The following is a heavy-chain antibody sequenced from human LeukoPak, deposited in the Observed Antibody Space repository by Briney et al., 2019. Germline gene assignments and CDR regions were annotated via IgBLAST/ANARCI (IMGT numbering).Heavy chain of an antibody. CDR3: ARYTSGWSGGFDD. CDR2: IYHIGSS. D-gene: IGHD6-19*01. CDR1: VGSISKNSYY. J-gene: IGHJ4*02. Sequence: PSETLFLTCTVSVGSISKNSYYWGWIRQPPGKGLEWIGNIYHIGSSFYNPSLKSRVTMSVDTSKNQFSLKLTSLTAADTAVYFCARYTSGWSGGFDDWGQGTLVTVSS. V-gene: IGHV4-39*01.